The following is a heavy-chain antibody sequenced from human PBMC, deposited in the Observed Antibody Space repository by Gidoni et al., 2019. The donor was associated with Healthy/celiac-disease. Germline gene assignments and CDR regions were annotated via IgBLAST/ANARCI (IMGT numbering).Heavy chain of an antibody. J-gene: IGHJ3*02. D-gene: IGHD3-22*01. CDR1: GFTVSSCW. CDR3: ARLYDSSGYYLPGAFDI. CDR2: IDSAGSST. Sequence: EVQLVGSGGGVVQPGGSLRLSCAASGFTVSSCWMHWVRHAPGKGQVWVSRIDSAGSSTSYAASVKGRFTISRANAKNTLYLQMNSLRAEDAAVYYCARLYDSSGYYLPGAFDIWGQGTMVTVSS. V-gene: IGHV3-74*01.